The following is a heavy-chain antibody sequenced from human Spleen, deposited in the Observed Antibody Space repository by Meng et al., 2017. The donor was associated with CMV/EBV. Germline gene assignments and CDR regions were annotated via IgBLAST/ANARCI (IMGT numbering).Heavy chain of an antibody. J-gene: IGHJ4*02. CDR3: ARYGTTGTTGWVY. CDR1: GGTFSSYA. D-gene: IGHD1-1*01. CDR2: MNPNSGNT. V-gene: IGHV1-8*02. Sequence: ASVKVSCKASGGTFSSYAIDWVRQAPGQGLEWMGWMNPNSGNTGYAQKFQGRVTMTRNTSISTAYMELSSLRSEDTAVYYCARYGTTGTTGWVYWGQGTLVTVSS.